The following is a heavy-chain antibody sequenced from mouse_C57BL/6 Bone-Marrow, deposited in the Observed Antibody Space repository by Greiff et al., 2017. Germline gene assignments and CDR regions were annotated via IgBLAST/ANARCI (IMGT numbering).Heavy chain of an antibody. Sequence: QVQLQQSGAELVRPGASVKLSCKASGYTFTDYYINWVKQRPGQGLEWIARIYPGSGNTYYNEKFKGKATLTAEKSSSTAYMQLSSLTSEDSAVYFCASGLWLRRSWFAYWGQGTLVTVSA. D-gene: IGHD2-2*01. J-gene: IGHJ3*01. CDR1: GYTFTDYY. CDR3: ASGLWLRRSWFAY. CDR2: IYPGSGNT. V-gene: IGHV1-76*01.